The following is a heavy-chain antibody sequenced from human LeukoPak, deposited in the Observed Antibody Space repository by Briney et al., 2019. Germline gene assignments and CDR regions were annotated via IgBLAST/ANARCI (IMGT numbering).Heavy chain of an antibody. Sequence: GGSLRLSCAASGFTFSSYRMNWVRQAPGKGLEWVSSISSSSSYIYYADSVKGRFTISRDNAKSSLYPQMNSLRAEDTAVYYCAREDATAFDYWGQGTLVTVSS. J-gene: IGHJ4*02. CDR3: AREDATAFDY. D-gene: IGHD1-26*01. V-gene: IGHV3-21*01. CDR1: GFTFSSYR. CDR2: ISSSSSYI.